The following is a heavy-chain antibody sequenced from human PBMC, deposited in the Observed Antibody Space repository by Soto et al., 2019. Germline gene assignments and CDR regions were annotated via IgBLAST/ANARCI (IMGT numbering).Heavy chain of an antibody. Sequence: QVQLVESGGGVVQPGGSLRLSCAASGFTFSSYTMHWVRQAPGKGLEWVAVITSDGNIRLYADSVKGRFSISRDTSKDTLYLQMSSLRPEDTAVYYCARALILYCSRDSCRYFDYWGQGTLVTVSS. D-gene: IGHD2-8*01. CDR2: ITSDGNIR. CDR3: ARALILYCSRDSCRYFDY. J-gene: IGHJ4*02. CDR1: GFTFSSYT. V-gene: IGHV3-30-3*01.